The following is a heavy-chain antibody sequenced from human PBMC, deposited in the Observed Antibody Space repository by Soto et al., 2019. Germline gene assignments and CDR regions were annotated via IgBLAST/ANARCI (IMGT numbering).Heavy chain of an antibody. D-gene: IGHD3-16*02. CDR2: IRSKVNNYAT. CDR1: GFTFSCSA. CDR3: TSHLGEFSFPRVFHF. Sequence: EVQLVESGGGLVQPGGSLKLSCAASGFTFSCSAVHWVRQASGKGLEWVGRIRSKVNNYATVYAASVNGRFTISRDDSKNTASLHMKSLKTEDTAVYYCTSHLGEFSFPRVFHFWGQGTMVTVSS. J-gene: IGHJ3*01. V-gene: IGHV3-73*01.